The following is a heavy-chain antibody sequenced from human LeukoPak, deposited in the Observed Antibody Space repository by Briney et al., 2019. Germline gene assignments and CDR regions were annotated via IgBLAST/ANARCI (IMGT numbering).Heavy chain of an antibody. V-gene: IGHV1-3*01. D-gene: IGHD3-10*01. J-gene: IGHJ6*02. CDR1: GYTFTSYA. Sequence: ASVKVSCKASGYTFTSYAMHWVRQAPGQRLEWMGWINAGNGNTKYSQKFQGRVTITRDTSASTAYMELSSLRSEDTAVYYCARGGSYYSAPYYYYGMDVWGQGTTVTVSS. CDR2: INAGNGNT. CDR3: ARGGSYYSAPYYYYGMDV.